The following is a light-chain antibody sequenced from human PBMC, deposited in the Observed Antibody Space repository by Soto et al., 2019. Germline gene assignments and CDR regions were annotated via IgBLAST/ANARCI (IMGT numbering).Light chain of an antibody. Sequence: QSVLTQPASVSGSPGQSITISCTGTSSDVGSYNLVSWYQQHPGKAPKLMIYEGSKRPSGVSNRFSGSKSGNTASLTISGLQAEDEADYYCCSDAGSRVFGGGTKLIVL. CDR1: SSDVGSYNL. CDR2: EGS. CDR3: CSDAGSRV. V-gene: IGLV2-23*01. J-gene: IGLJ3*02.